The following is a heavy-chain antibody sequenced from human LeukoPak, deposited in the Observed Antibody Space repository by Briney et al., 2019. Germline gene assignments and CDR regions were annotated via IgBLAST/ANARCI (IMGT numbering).Heavy chain of an antibody. CDR2: ISGSGSTI. CDR1: GFTFSTYE. D-gene: IGHD3-3*02. Sequence: PGGSVRLSCTASGFTFSTYEMNWVRQAPEKGLVWVSYISGSGSTIYYADSVKGRFTISRDNAKNSLYLQMHRPRDEDTAVYYCARKHSTVGGPEYLDYWGQGTLVTVSS. V-gene: IGHV3-48*03. J-gene: IGHJ4*02. CDR3: ARKHSTVGGPEYLDY.